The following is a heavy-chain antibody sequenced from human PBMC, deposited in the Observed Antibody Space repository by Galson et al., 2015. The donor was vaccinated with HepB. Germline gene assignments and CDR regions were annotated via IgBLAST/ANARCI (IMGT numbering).Heavy chain of an antibody. D-gene: IGHD6-13*01. V-gene: IGHV3-66*01. Sequence: SLRLSCAASGFTVSSNYMSWVRQAPGKGLEWVSVIYSGGSTYYADSVKGRFTISRDNSKNTLYLQMNSLRAEDTAVYYCARDADNRTETQQLARASKVHIWGQGTMVTVSS. CDR3: ARDADNRTETQQLARASKVHI. J-gene: IGHJ3*02. CDR1: GFTVSSNY. CDR2: IYSGGST.